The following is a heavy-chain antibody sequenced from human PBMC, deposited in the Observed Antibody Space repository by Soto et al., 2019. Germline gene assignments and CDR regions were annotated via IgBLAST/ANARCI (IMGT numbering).Heavy chain of an antibody. D-gene: IGHD3-10*01. CDR1: GGTFSSYA. V-gene: IGHV1-69*12. CDR2: FIPIFGAA. Sequence: QVQLVQSGAEVKKPGSSVKVSCKASGGTFSSYAISWVRQAPGQGLEWMGGFIPIFGAADYAQNFQGRVKIAADQATSAAYMEVRSLRTEDPAVYYCARPRDHYYCNGMAVWGQGTTVTVSS. CDR3: ARPRDHYYCNGMAV. J-gene: IGHJ6*02.